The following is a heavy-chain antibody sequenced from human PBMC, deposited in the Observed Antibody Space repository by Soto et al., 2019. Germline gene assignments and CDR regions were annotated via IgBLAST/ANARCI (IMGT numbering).Heavy chain of an antibody. CDR2: IVVGSGNT. CDR1: GFTFSSSA. CDR3: AADDTSAYYYY. D-gene: IGHD3-22*01. J-gene: IGHJ4*02. Sequence: VASVKVSCKASGFTFSSSAVQWVRQARGQRLEWIGWIVVGSGNTNYAQELQERVTITRDMSTSTAYMELSSLRSEDTAVYYCAADDTSAYYYYWGQGTLLTVSS. V-gene: IGHV1-58*01.